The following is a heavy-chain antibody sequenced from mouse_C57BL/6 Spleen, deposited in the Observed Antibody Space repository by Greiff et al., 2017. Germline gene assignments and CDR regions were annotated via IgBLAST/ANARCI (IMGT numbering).Heavy chain of an antibody. Sequence: VQLQQPGAELVRPGASVMLSCTASGFNIQDDYLHWLKQRPEQGLEWIGWFDPANGDTESVSKFQGKSTITADTCANTDYLQLLSLTSVDTAGYYCTTEAGMAWFAYWGQGTLVTVSA. V-gene: IGHV14-4*01. CDR3: TTEAGMAWFAY. CDR1: GFNIQDDY. CDR2: FDPANGDT. J-gene: IGHJ3*01. D-gene: IGHD2-10*02.